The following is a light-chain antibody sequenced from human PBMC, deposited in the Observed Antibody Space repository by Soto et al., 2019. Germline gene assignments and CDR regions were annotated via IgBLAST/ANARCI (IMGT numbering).Light chain of an antibody. V-gene: IGKV3-20*01. CDR2: GAS. J-gene: IGKJ1*01. Sequence: EIVLTQSPGTPSLSPGERATLSCRASQSISSTFLAWYQHKPGQAPRVLIYGASRRATGIPDRFSGSGSGTDFTLTISGLEPEDLGVYYCQQYESSWTFGQGTKVEMK. CDR1: QSISSTF. CDR3: QQYESSWT.